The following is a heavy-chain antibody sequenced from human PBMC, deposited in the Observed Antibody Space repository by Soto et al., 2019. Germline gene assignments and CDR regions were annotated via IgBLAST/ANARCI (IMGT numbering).Heavy chain of an antibody. J-gene: IGHJ4*02. CDR2: IYYSGST. CDR1: GGSISSGDYY. V-gene: IGHV4-30-4*01. Sequence: QVQLQESGPGLVKPSQTLSLTCTVSGGSISSGDYYWSWIRQPPGKGLEWIGYIYYSGSTYYNPSPKRRXXIXVXXSKNQFSLKLSSVTAADTAVYYCARDGWERWTFDYWGQGTLVTVSS. D-gene: IGHD1-26*01. CDR3: ARDGWERWTFDY.